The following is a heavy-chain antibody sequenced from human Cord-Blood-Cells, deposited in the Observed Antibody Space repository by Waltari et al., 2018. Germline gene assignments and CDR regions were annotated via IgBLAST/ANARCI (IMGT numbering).Heavy chain of an antibody. J-gene: IGHJ4*02. D-gene: IGHD6-13*01. CDR3: ARDGMSAGFDY. CDR2: ISSSGSTI. CDR1: GFTFSRYE. V-gene: IGHV3-48*03. Sequence: EVQLVESGGGLVQPGGSLRLSCAASGFTFSRYEMNWVRQAPGKGLEWVSYISSSGSTIYYADSVKGRFTISRDNAKNSLYLQMNSLRAEDTAVYYCARDGMSAGFDYWGQGTLVTVSS.